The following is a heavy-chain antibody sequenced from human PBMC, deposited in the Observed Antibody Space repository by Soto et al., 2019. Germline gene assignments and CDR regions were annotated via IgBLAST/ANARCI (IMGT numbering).Heavy chain of an antibody. CDR2: ISWNSGSI. V-gene: IGHV3-9*01. Sequence: EVQLVESGGGSVQPGRSLRLSCAASGFTFDDYAMHWVRQAPGKGLEWVSGISWNSGSIGYADSVKGRFTISRDNAKNSLYLQMNSLRAEDTALYYCAKGEGSSGYYSLFDYWGQGTLVTFSS. CDR1: GFTFDDYA. D-gene: IGHD3-22*01. CDR3: AKGEGSSGYYSLFDY. J-gene: IGHJ4*02.